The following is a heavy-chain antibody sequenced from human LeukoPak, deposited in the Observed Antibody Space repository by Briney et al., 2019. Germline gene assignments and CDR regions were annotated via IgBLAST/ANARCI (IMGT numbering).Heavy chain of an antibody. V-gene: IGHV4-59*01. CDR3: AREGYYDSSGYPIFDY. J-gene: IGHJ4*02. D-gene: IGHD3-22*01. Sequence: SETLSLTCTVSGGSISSYYWSWIRQPPGKGLEWIGYIYYSGGTNYNPSLKSRVTISVDTSKNQFSLKLSSVTAADTAVYYCAREGYYDSSGYPIFDYWGQGTLVTVSS. CDR2: IYYSGGT. CDR1: GGSISSYY.